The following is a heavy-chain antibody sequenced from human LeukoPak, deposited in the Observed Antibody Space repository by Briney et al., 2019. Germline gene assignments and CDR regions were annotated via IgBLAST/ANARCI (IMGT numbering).Heavy chain of an antibody. V-gene: IGHV3-21*01. CDR3: ARDLSYSSSSGGAFDI. CDR2: ISSSSSYI. Sequence: GGSLRLSCAASGFTFSSYSMNWVRQAPGKGLEWVSSISSSSSYIYYADSVKGRFTISRDNAKNSLYLQMNSLRAEDTAVYYYARDLSYSSSSGGAFDIWGQGTMVTVSS. CDR1: GFTFSSYS. J-gene: IGHJ3*02. D-gene: IGHD6-6*01.